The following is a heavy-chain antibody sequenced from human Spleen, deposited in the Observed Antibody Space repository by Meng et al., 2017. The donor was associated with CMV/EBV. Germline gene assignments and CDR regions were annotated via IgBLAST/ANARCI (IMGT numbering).Heavy chain of an antibody. CDR2: IIPIFGTA. CDR3: AILEHDFWSGYHYYYYGMDV. Sequence: SVKVSCKASGGTFSSYAISWVRQAPGQGLEWMGGIIPIFGTANYAQKFQGRVTITTDESTSTAYMELSSLRSEDTAVYYCAILEHDFWSGYHYYYYGMDVWGQGTTVTVSS. J-gene: IGHJ6*02. V-gene: IGHV1-69*05. CDR1: GGTFSSYA. D-gene: IGHD3-3*01.